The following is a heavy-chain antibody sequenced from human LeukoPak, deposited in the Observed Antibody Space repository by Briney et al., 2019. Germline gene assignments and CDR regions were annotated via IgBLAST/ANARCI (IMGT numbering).Heavy chain of an antibody. CDR1: GGSISSGSYY. D-gene: IGHD4-17*01. Sequence: PSETLSLTCTVSGGSISSGSYYWSWIRQPPGKGLEWIGEINHSGSTNYNPSLKSRVTISVDTSKNQFSLKLSSVTAADTAVYYCARMAVTTTFNYFDYWGQGTLVTVSS. J-gene: IGHJ4*02. CDR2: INHSGST. CDR3: ARMAVTTTFNYFDY. V-gene: IGHV4-39*07.